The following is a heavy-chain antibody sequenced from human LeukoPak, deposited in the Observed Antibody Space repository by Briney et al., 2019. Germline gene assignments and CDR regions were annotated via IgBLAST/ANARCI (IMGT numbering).Heavy chain of an antibody. V-gene: IGHV4-59*08. J-gene: IGHJ4*02. D-gene: IGHD3-10*01. CDR3: ARQYTDALGSYNFDY. CDR1: GYSISSSYY. CDR2: AAYSGST. Sequence: SETLSLTCTVSGYSISSSYYWNWIRQPPGKGLEWIGYAAYSGSTNYNPSLKSRVTISVDTSKNQFSLKLRSVTAADTAVYYCARQYTDALGSYNFDYWGQGTLVTVSS.